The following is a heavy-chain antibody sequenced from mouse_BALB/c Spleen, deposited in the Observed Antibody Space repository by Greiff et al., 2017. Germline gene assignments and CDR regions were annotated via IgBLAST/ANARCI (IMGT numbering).Heavy chain of an antibody. D-gene: IGHD1-1*01. CDR1: GYTFTSYW. Sequence: QVQLQQPGAELVRPGASVKLSCKASGYTFTSYWINWVKQRPGQGLEWIGNIYPSDSYTNYNQKFKDKATLTVDKSSSTAYMQLSSPTSEDSAVYYCTRSRDYYGSSPYYAMDYWGQGTSVTVSS. V-gene: IGHV1-69*02. J-gene: IGHJ4*01. CDR3: TRSRDYYGSSPYYAMDY. CDR2: IYPSDSYT.